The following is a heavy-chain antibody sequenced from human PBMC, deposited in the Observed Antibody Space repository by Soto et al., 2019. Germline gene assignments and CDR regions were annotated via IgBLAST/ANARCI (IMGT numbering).Heavy chain of an antibody. D-gene: IGHD6-6*01. J-gene: IGHJ4*02. CDR1: GFTFSTFA. Sequence: QVQLVESGGGVVQPGRSLRLSCTASGFTFSTFALHWVRQGPGKGLEWVAIIWPDGNDKYYADSVKGRFTISSDNSKNTLSLQMNSLRAEDTAVYYCVRSLAAARYFDYWGQGTLVTVSS. V-gene: IGHV3-33*01. CDR2: IWPDGNDK. CDR3: VRSLAAARYFDY.